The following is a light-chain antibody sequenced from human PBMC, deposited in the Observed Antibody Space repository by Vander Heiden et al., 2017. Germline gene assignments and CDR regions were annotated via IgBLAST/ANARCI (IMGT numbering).Light chain of an antibody. CDR1: SSDVGGYNY. J-gene: IGLJ2*01. CDR3: CSYAGDFSMI. Sequence: QSALTQPPPVSGSPGQSVTISCTGTSSDVGGYNYVSWYQQHPGKAPKLMIYDVSKRPSGVPDRFSGSKSGNTASLTISGLQAEDEADYYCCSYAGDFSMIFGGGTKLTVL. V-gene: IGLV2-11*01. CDR2: DVS.